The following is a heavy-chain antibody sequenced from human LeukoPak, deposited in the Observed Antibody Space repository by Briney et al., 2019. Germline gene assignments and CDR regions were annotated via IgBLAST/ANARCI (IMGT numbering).Heavy chain of an antibody. CDR2: IYYSGST. D-gene: IGHD3-22*01. CDR3: ARPYDSNKEDAFDI. J-gene: IGHJ3*02. CDR1: GGSISSSSYY. Sequence: SETLSLTCTVSGGSISSSSYYWGWIRQPPGKGLEWIGSIYYSGSTYYNPSLKSRVTISVDTSKNQFSLKLSSVTAADTAVYYCARPYDSNKEDAFDIWGQGTMVTVSS. V-gene: IGHV4-39*07.